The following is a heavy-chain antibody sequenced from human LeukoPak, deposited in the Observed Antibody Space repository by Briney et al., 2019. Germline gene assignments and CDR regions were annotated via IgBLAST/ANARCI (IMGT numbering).Heavy chain of an antibody. J-gene: IGHJ4*02. CDR2: INSGSTYT. D-gene: IGHD1-1*01. Sequence: GGSLRLSCAASGFTFSSYMMNWVRQTPGKGLEWVSSINSGSTYTYYTESVKGRFTVSRDNAKNSLFLQMNSLRAEDTAIYYCARSLTTLTYEGYWGQGTLVTVSS. CDR3: ARSLTTLTYEGY. V-gene: IGHV3-21*01. CDR1: GFTFSSYM.